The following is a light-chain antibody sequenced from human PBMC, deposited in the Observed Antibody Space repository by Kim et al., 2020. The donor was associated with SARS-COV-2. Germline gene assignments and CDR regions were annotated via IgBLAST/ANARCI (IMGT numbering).Light chain of an antibody. V-gene: IGLV2-14*03. Sequence: GLSVTISCTGTSSDVGSYNFVSCYQQHPCKAPRLLIYGVFYRPSGVSNRFSGSMSVNTASLTISGLQAEDEADYYCSSLTSSYTVVFGGGTQLTVL. CDR3: SSLTSSYTVV. CDR2: GVF. J-gene: IGLJ2*01. CDR1: SSDVGSYNF.